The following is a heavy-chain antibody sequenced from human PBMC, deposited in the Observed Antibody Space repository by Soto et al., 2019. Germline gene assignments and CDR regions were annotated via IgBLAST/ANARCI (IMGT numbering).Heavy chain of an antibody. CDR1: GFTASINY. CDR3: ARGYESSSRSVAY. D-gene: IGHD6-13*01. Sequence: GGSLRLSCADSGFTASINYMSWVRQAPGKGLVWVSLFYAGGSTYYADSVKGRFTISRDTSKNTLYLQMNSLRVDDTAVYYCARGYESSSRSVAYWGQGIPVTVSS. J-gene: IGHJ4*02. CDR2: FYAGGST. V-gene: IGHV3-53*01.